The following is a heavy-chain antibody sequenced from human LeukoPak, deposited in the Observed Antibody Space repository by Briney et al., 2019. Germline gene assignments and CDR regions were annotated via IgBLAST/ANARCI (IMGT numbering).Heavy chain of an antibody. Sequence: SETLSLTCAVYGGSSSGYYWSWIRQPPGKGLEWIGEINHSGSTNYNPSLKSRVTISVDTSKNQFSLKLSSVTAADTAVYYCARGPLKYYYGSGGDFDYWGQGTLVTVSS. CDR2: INHSGST. V-gene: IGHV4-34*01. D-gene: IGHD3-10*01. CDR3: ARGPLKYYYGSGGDFDY. J-gene: IGHJ4*02. CDR1: GGSSSGYY.